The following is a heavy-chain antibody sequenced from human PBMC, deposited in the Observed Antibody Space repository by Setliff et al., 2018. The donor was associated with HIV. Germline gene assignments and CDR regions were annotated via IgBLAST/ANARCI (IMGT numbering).Heavy chain of an antibody. Sequence: GASVKVSCKASGGTFSSYAISWVRQAPGQGLEWMGGIIPILGTANYAQKFQGRVTITTDESTSTAYMELSSLRSEDTAVYYCARDSSLVDTAMVTTLDAFDIWGQGTMVTVSS. J-gene: IGHJ3*02. V-gene: IGHV1-69*05. CDR1: GGTFSSYA. D-gene: IGHD5-18*01. CDR2: IIPILGTA. CDR3: ARDSSLVDTAMVTTLDAFDI.